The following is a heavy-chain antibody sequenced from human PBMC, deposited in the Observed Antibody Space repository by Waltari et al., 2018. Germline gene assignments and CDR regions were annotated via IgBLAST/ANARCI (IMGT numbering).Heavy chain of an antibody. D-gene: IGHD3-22*01. CDR3: ARGLIATGAFDI. V-gene: IGHV4-38-2*01. CDR1: GYSISSGYY. J-gene: IGHJ3*02. CDR2: IYHSGST. Sequence: QVQLQESGPGLVKPSETLSLTCAVSGYSISSGYYWGWIRQPPGKGLEWIGSIYHSGSTYYNPSLKSRVTISVDTSKNQFSLKLSSVTAADTAVYYCARGLIATGAFDIWGQGTMVTVCS.